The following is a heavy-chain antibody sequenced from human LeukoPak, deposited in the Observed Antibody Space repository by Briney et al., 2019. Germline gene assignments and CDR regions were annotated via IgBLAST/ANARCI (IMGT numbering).Heavy chain of an antibody. D-gene: IGHD1-26*01. J-gene: IGHJ3*02. CDR1: GGSISINGFS. Sequence: PSQTLSLTCAVSGGSISINGFSWTWIRQPPGKTLEWIGYSYYSGSTKYNPSLKSRVTISVDTSNNQFSLNLRSVTAADTAVYYCVTTTSGGDAFDIWGQGTMVTVSS. CDR3: VTTTSGGDAFDI. CDR2: SYYSGST. V-gene: IGHV4-61*08.